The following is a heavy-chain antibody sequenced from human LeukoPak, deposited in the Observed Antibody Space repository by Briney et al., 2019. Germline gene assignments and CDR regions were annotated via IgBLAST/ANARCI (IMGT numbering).Heavy chain of an antibody. D-gene: IGHD3-22*01. V-gene: IGHV4-38-2*01. CDR1: GYSISSGYH. CDR2: IYHSGST. CDR3: ASAVVVILFDY. Sequence: PSETLSLTCAVSGYSISSGYHWGWIRQPPGKGLEWIGSIYHSGSTYYNPSLKSRVTISVDTSKNQFSLKLSSVTAADTAVYYCASAVVVILFDYWGQGTLVTVSS. J-gene: IGHJ4*02.